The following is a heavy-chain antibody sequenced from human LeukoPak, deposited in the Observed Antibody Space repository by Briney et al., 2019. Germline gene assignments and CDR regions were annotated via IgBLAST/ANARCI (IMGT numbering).Heavy chain of an antibody. CDR2: ISYDGINK. CDR3: ARDSDGMSV. CDR1: RFTFSTYG. J-gene: IGHJ6*02. Sequence: GGSLRLSCAASRFTFSTYGMHWVRQAPGKGLEWVALISYDGINKYYADSVKGRFTISRDNSKSTLYLQMNSLRAEDTAVYYCARDSDGMSVRGLGTTVTVSS. V-gene: IGHV3-30*03.